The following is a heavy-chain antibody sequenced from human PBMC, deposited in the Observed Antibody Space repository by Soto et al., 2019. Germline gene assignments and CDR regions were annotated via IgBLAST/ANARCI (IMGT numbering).Heavy chain of an antibody. J-gene: IGHJ6*02. D-gene: IGHD2-2*02. CDR3: ARRSRAYCSSTSCYTGGTYYYYGMDV. V-gene: IGHV1-69*06. CDR1: GGTFSSYA. Sequence: SVKVSCKASGGTFSSYAISWVRQAPGQGLEWMGGIIPIFGTANYEQKFQGRVTITADKSTSTAYMELSSLRSEDTAVYYCARRSRAYCSSTSCYTGGTYYYYGMDVWGQGTTVTVSS. CDR2: IIPIFGTA.